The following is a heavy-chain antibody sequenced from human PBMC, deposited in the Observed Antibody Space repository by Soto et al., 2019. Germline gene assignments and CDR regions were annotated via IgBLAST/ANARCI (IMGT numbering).Heavy chain of an antibody. D-gene: IGHD6-13*01. V-gene: IGHV1-8*01. J-gene: IGHJ6*03. CDR2: MNPNSGNT. Sequence: ASVKVSCKASGYTFTSYDINWVRQATGQGLEWMGWMNPNSGNTGYAQKFQGRVTMTRNTSISTAYMELSSLRSEDTAVYYCATHVVGSSSWRDYYYYMDVWGKGTTVTVSS. CDR1: GYTFTSYD. CDR3: ATHVVGSSSWRDYYYYMDV.